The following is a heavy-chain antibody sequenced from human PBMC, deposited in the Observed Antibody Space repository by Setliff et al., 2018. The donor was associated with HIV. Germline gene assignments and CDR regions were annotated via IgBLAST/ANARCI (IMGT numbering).Heavy chain of an antibody. J-gene: IGHJ5*02. CDR1: GGTFSNFA. CDR2: IIPILGIT. D-gene: IGHD6-19*01. V-gene: IGHV1-69*10. Sequence: SVKVSCKTSGGTFSNFAVSWVRQAPGQRLEWMGAIIPILGITNYAEKFQGKVTITLDESTTTSFMELSSLRVEDTAVYYCAKDKGSSGWSAWGQGTLVTVSS. CDR3: AKDKGSSGWSA.